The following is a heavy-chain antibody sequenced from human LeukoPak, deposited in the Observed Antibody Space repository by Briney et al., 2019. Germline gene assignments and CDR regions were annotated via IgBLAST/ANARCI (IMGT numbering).Heavy chain of an antibody. CDR3: ARYCSSTSCYHNWFDP. D-gene: IGHD2-2*01. J-gene: IGHJ5*02. Sequence: ASVKVSCKASGGTFSSYAISWVRQAPGQGLEWMGGIIPIFGTANYAQKFQGRVTITTDESTSTAYMELSSLRSEDTAVYYCARYCSSTSCYHNWFDPWGQGTLVTVSS. CDR2: IIPIFGTA. CDR1: GGTFSSYA. V-gene: IGHV1-69*05.